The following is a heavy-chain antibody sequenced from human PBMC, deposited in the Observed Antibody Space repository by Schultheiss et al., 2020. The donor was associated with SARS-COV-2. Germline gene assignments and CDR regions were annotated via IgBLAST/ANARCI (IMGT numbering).Heavy chain of an antibody. D-gene: IGHD2-2*02. CDR1: GGSISSGDYY. Sequence: SETLSLTCTVSGGSISSGDYYWSWIRQPPGKGLEWIGYIYYSGSTYYNPSLKSRLSISIDTSKNQFSLNLSSVTVADTAVYYCARYGFYNHYGMDVWGQGTTVTVSS. CDR2: IYYSGST. V-gene: IGHV4-30-4*01. CDR3: ARYGFYNHYGMDV. J-gene: IGHJ6*02.